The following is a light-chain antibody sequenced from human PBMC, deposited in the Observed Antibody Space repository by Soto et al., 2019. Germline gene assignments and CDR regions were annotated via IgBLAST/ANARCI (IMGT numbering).Light chain of an antibody. CDR2: DSF. CDR3: QQYGSPPWT. Sequence: EIVLTQSPGTLSLSPGERATLSCRASQTVISSYFAWYQQKPGQAPRLLIYDSFCRAAGIPDRFSGSGSGTDITLTISRLEPEDFAVYYCQQYGSPPWTFRQGTILEIK. CDR1: QTVISSY. J-gene: IGKJ2*02. V-gene: IGKV3-20*01.